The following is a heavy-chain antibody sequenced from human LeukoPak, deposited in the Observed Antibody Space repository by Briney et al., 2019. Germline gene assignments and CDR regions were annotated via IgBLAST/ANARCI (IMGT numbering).Heavy chain of an antibody. J-gene: IGHJ5*02. CDR3: ARDLTGTTGWFDP. V-gene: IGHV1-2*02. CDR1: GYTFTGYY. CDR2: INPNSGGT. Sequence: ASVSVSCKASGYTFTGYYMHWVRQAPGQGREGMGWINPNSGGTNYAQKFQGRVTMTRDTSISTAYMELSRLRSDDTAVYYCARDLTGTTGWFDPWGQGTLVTVSS. D-gene: IGHD1-7*01.